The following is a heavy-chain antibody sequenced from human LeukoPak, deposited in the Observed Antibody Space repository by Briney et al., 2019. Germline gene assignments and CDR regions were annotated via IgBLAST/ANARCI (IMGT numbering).Heavy chain of an antibody. CDR3: AKANRDGYNYYDD. CDR2: ISGDGGVT. CDR1: GFTFSSSA. D-gene: IGHD5-24*01. V-gene: IGHV3-23*01. Sequence: GGSLRLSCAASGFTFSSSAMSWVRQAPGKGLEWVLTISGDGGVTYYADSVKGRFTSSRDNSKHTLYLQMNSLRAEDTAAYYCAKANRDGYNYYDDWGQGTLVTVSS. J-gene: IGHJ4*02.